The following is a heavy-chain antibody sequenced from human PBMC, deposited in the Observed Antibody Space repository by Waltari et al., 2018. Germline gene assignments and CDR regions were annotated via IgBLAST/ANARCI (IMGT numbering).Heavy chain of an antibody. CDR2: INWKGGST. Sequence: EVQLVESGGGVVRPGGSLRISCAASGFPFDDYGMSWVRQAPGKGVAWVAGINWKGGSTGYAESVKGRFTISRDNAKNSLYLQMNSLRAEDTALYYCARGGVAGTFDYWGQGTLVTVSS. D-gene: IGHD6-19*01. J-gene: IGHJ4*02. V-gene: IGHV3-20*04. CDR1: GFPFDDYG. CDR3: ARGGVAGTFDY.